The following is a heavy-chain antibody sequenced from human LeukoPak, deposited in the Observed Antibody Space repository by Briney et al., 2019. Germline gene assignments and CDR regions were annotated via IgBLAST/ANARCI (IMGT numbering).Heavy chain of an antibody. CDR3: ARGADFWSGYYDY. J-gene: IGHJ4*02. CDR1: GFAFSSYW. CDR2: TKEDGSEK. D-gene: IGHD3-3*01. Sequence: PGGSLRLSCAASGFAFSSYWMSWVRQAPGKGLEWVANTKEDGSEKHYVDSVKGRFTISRDNAKNSLYLQMNSLRADDTSVYYCARGADFWSGYYDYWGQGTLVTVSS. V-gene: IGHV3-7*04.